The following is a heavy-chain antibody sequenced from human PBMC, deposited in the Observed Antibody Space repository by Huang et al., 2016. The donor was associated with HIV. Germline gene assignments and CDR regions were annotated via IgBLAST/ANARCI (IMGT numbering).Heavy chain of an antibody. V-gene: IGHV3-30*02. D-gene: IGHD2-8*01. J-gene: IGHJ4*02. CDR3: ARPGNCTIGVCYTKHFDY. CDR1: GFTCNTYG. CDR2: IRSDGSNK. Sequence: QVQLVESGGGVVQPGGSLRLSCAASGFTCNTYGMHWVRQAPGKGLEWVAFIRSDGSNKYYADSVKGRFTISRDNSKNTLYLQMNSLRAEDTAVYYCARPGNCTIGVCYTKHFDYWGQGTLVTVSS.